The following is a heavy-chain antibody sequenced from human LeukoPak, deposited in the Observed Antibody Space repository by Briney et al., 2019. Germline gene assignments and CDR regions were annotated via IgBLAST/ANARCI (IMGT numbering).Heavy chain of an antibody. CDR2: IYPGDSDT. V-gene: IGHV5-51*01. Sequence: GESLKISCKGSGYSFTSYWIGWVRQMPGKGLEWMGIIYPGDSDTRYSPSFQGQVTISADKSISTAYLQWSSLKASDTAMYYCARPYSSGWYDVAFDYWGQGTLVTVSS. CDR3: ARPYSSGWYDVAFDY. CDR1: GYSFTSYW. J-gene: IGHJ4*02. D-gene: IGHD6-19*01.